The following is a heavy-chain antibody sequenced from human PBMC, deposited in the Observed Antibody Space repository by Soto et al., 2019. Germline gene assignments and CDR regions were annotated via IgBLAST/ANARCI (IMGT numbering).Heavy chain of an antibody. Sequence: EVQLLQSGGGLMQPGGSLRLSCAASGFTFNNFAMSWVRQAPGKGLEWVSSVTGNGRDTFYSDSVTGRFTIARVSPKNTLHLQMGTLRTEDPAVYYCARGSWENYYHRYWGQGTLATVYS. CDR3: ARGSWENYYHRY. CDR1: GFTFNNFA. J-gene: IGHJ4*02. V-gene: IGHV3-23*01. D-gene: IGHD3-22*01. CDR2: VTGNGRDT.